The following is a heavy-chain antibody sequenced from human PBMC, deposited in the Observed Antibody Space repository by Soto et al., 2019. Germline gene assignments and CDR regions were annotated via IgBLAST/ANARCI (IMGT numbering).Heavy chain of an antibody. Sequence: GGSLRLSCAGSGFTFSAYTMNWVRQAPGKGLEWVSYINSGHNPMYYADSVKGRFTISRDDAKNSLYLQMNSLRDEDTAVYYCERTGANVGLDVWGQGTTVTVSS. CDR2: INSGHNPM. V-gene: IGHV3-48*02. J-gene: IGHJ6*02. CDR1: GFTFSAYT. D-gene: IGHD1-7*01. CDR3: ERTGANVGLDV.